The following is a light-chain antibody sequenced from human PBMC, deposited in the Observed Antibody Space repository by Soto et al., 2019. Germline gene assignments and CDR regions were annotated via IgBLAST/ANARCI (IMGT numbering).Light chain of an antibody. CDR3: GTWERILSLL. CDR2: DNN. V-gene: IGLV1-51*01. CDR1: SSNIGNNY. Sequence: QSVLTQPPSVSAAPGQKVTIFCSGSSSNIGNNYVSWYQQLPGTATKLLIYDNNKRPSWIPERCSGSKSGTSSTLGITGLQTGDEADYYCGTWERILSLLFGVGTKVTVL. J-gene: IGLJ2*01.